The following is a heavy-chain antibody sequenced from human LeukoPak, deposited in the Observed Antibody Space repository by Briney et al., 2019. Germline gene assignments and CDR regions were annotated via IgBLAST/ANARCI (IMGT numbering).Heavy chain of an antibody. CDR2: IHADGGNT. V-gene: IGHV1-3*01. CDR1: GYTFTTCA. D-gene: IGHD6-19*01. CDR3: TIGLAGDWDAFDI. Sequence: ASVKVSCKTSGYTFTTCAVHWVRQAPGQRLEWIGWIHADGGNTKYSQKLQGRVAIARDTSASTIYMELTSLRIEDTAVYFCTIGLAGDWDAFDIWGLGTMVAVSS. J-gene: IGHJ3*02.